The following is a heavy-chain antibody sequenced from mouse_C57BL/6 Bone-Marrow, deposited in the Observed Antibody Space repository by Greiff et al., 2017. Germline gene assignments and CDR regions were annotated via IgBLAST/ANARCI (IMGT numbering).Heavy chain of an antibody. V-gene: IGHV5-12*01. CDR3: ARPRSSYAAY. CDR2: ISNGGGST. CDR1: GFTFSDYY. Sequence: EVQGVESGGGLVQPGGSLKLSCAASGFTFSDYYMYWVRQTPEKRLEWVAYISNGGGSTYYPDTVKGRFTISRDNAKNTLYLQMSRLKSEDTAMYYCARPRSSYAAYWGQGTLVTVSA. J-gene: IGHJ3*01. D-gene: IGHD1-1*01.